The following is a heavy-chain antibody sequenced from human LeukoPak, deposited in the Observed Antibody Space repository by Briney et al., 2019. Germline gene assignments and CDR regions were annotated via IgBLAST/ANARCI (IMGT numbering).Heavy chain of an antibody. CDR2: ISSAGSTI. J-gene: IGHJ4*02. CDR3: ARGRMGSDF. Sequence: PGGSLRLSCAASGFTFSDNSMNWVRQAPGKGLEWVSYISSAGSTIYYADSVKGRFTISRDNARNSLYLQMNSLRVDDTAVYSCARGRMGSDFWGQGTLVTVSS. V-gene: IGHV3-48*04. D-gene: IGHD3-16*01. CDR1: GFTFSDNS.